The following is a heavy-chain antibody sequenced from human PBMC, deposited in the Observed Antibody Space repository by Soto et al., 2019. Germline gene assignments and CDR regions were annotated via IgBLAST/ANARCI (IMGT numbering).Heavy chain of an antibody. V-gene: IGHV1-3*01. D-gene: IGHD3-9*01. J-gene: IGHJ4*02. CDR2: INAGNGNT. Sequence: ASVKVSCKASGYTFTSYAMHWVRQAPGQRLEWMGWINAGNGNTKYSQKFQGRVTMTRDTSTSTVYMELSSLRSEDTAVYYCAREVSVLRYFDWLPFYWGQGTLVTVSS. CDR3: AREVSVLRYFDWLPFY. CDR1: GYTFTSYA.